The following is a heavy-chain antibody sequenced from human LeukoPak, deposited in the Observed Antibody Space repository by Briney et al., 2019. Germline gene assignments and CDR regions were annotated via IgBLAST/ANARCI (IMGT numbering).Heavy chain of an antibody. D-gene: IGHD3-22*01. Sequence: PSETLSLTCTVSGGSISSYYWSWIRQPPGKGLEWIGYIYYSGSTNYNPSLKSRVTISVDTSKNQFSLKLSSVTAADTAVYYCARAPYYYDSSGYYYTPPSYWYFDLWGRGTLVTVSS. CDR2: IYYSGST. CDR1: GGSISSYY. V-gene: IGHV4-59*01. CDR3: ARAPYYYDSSGYYYTPPSYWYFDL. J-gene: IGHJ2*01.